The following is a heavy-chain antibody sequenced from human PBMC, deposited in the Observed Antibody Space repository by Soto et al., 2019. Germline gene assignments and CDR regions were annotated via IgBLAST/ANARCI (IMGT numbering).Heavy chain of an antibody. D-gene: IGHD6-6*01. CDR3: ARDYWQLVPRGFDY. CDR2: IKQDGSEK. CDR1: GFTFSSYW. V-gene: IGHV3-7*01. Sequence: GGSLRLSCAASGFTFSSYWMSWVRQAPGKGLEWVANIKQDGSEKYYVDSVKGRFTISRDNAKNSLYLQMNSLRAEDTAVYYWARDYWQLVPRGFDYWGQGTLVTVSS. J-gene: IGHJ4*02.